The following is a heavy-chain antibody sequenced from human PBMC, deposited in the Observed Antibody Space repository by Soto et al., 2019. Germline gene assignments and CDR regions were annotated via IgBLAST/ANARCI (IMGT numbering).Heavy chain of an antibody. Sequence: EVQLLESGGGLVQPGGSLRLSCAASGFTFSSYGMTWVRQAPGKGLEWVSFSSATGAGTYYADSVKGRFTISRDNSKNTLYLQMTSLRADDTAVYYCAKDRRAGGNYGFYSDFGGQGALVIASS. CDR2: SSATGAGT. J-gene: IGHJ4*02. D-gene: IGHD1-7*01. CDR3: AKDRRAGGNYGFYSDF. V-gene: IGHV3-23*01. CDR1: GFTFSSYG.